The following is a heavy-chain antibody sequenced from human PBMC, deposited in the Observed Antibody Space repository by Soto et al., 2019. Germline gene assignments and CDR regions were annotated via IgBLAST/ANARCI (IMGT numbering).Heavy chain of an antibody. J-gene: IGHJ6*02. D-gene: IGHD7-27*01. CDR2: IYPGDSDT. V-gene: IGHV5-51*01. CDR1: GYSFTSYW. CDR3: ARRAQLLPLGNGLDV. Sequence: GESLKISCKGSGYSFTSYWIGWVRQMPGKGLEWMGIIYPGDSDTRYSPSFQGQVTISADKSISTAYLQWSSLKASDTAIYYCARRAQLLPLGNGLDVWGQGTTVTVSS.